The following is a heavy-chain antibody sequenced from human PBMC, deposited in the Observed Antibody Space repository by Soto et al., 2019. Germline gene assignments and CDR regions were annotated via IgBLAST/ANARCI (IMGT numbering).Heavy chain of an antibody. J-gene: IGHJ4*02. Sequence: PGGSLRLSCAASGFTFSTYSMSWVRQAPGKGLEYVSSISTTGGSTHYADSVKGRFTISRDNSKNTVYLQMSSLRAEDTAVYYCVKGEYYYDGSAYYPFDYWGQGTLVTVSS. CDR2: ISTTGGST. D-gene: IGHD3-22*01. V-gene: IGHV3-64D*06. CDR3: VKGEYYYDGSAYYPFDY. CDR1: GFTFSTYS.